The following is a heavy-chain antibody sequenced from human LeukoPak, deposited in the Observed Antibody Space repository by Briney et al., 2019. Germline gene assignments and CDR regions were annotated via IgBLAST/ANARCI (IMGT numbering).Heavy chain of an antibody. CDR3: ARDRKAGLFDY. J-gene: IGHJ4*02. CDR2: IYYSGST. V-gene: IGHV4-59*01. Sequence: PSEPLSLTCTVSGGSISSYYWSWIRQPPGKGLEWIGYIYYSGSTNYNPSLKRRVTISVDTSKNQFSLKLSSVTAADTAVYYCARDRKAGLFDYWGQGTLVTVSS. CDR1: GGSISSYY. D-gene: IGHD1-14*01.